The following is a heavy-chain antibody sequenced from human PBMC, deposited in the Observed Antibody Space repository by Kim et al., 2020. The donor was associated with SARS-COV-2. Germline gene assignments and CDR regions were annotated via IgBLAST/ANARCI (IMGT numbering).Heavy chain of an antibody. CDR2: IYPADSDA. CDR3: TRLGATTAPYYFDL. D-gene: IGHD3-16*01. CDR1: GYRFTTYW. Sequence: GESLKISCKGTGYRFTTYWIAWVRQMPGKGLEWMGIIYPADSDARYSPSFQGQVTISADKSISTAYLQWNSLKASDTAIYFCTRLGATTAPYYFDLWGQGTLVTVSS. V-gene: IGHV5-51*01. J-gene: IGHJ4*02.